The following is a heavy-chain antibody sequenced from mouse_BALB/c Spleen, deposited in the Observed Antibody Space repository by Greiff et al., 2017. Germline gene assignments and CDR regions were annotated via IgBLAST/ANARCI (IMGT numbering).Heavy chain of an antibody. V-gene: IGHV5-12-2*01. CDR2: ISNGGGST. J-gene: IGHJ1*01. Sequence: DVQLVESGGGLVQPGGSLKLSCAASGFTFSSYTMSWVRQTPEKRLEWVAYISNGGGSTYYPDTVKGSFTISRDNAKNTLYLQMSSLKSEDTAMYYCARWGDYDGYFDVWGAGTTVTVSS. D-gene: IGHD2-4*01. CDR1: GFTFSSYT. CDR3: ARWGDYDGYFDV.